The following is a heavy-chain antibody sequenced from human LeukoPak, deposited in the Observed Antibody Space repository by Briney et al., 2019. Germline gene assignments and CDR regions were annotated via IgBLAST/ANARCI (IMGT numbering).Heavy chain of an antibody. CDR1: GGSISSSSYY. CDR2: IYYSGST. CDR3: ARPSTYYYDSSYFDY. J-gene: IGHJ4*02. D-gene: IGHD3-22*01. V-gene: IGHV4-39*01. Sequence: SETLSLTCTVSGGSISSSSYYWGWIRQPPGKGLEWIGTIYYSGSTYYNPSLKSRVTISIDTSKNQFSLKLNSVTAADTAVYHCARPSTYYYDSSYFDYWGRGTLVTVSS.